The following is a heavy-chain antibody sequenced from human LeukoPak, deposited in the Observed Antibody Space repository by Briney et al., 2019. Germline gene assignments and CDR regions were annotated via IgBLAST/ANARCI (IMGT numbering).Heavy chain of an antibody. CDR3: AKAGGYNWNYYFDY. Sequence: GGSLRLSCAASGFTFSSYAMSWVRQAPGKGLEWVSAISGSGGSTYYADSVKGRFTISRDNSKNTLYLQMNSPRAEDTAVYYCAKAGGYNWNYYFDYWGQGTLVTVSS. J-gene: IGHJ4*02. D-gene: IGHD1-7*01. V-gene: IGHV3-23*01. CDR2: ISGSGGST. CDR1: GFTFSSYA.